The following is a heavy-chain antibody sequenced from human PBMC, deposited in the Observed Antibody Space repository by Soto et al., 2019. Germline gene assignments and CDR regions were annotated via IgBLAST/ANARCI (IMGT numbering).Heavy chain of an antibody. CDR2: IYYSGST. D-gene: IGHD6-6*01. Sequence: QVQLQESGPGLVKPSQTLSLTCTVSGGSISSGDYYWSWIRQTPGKGLEWIGYIYYSGSTYYNPSPKSRVTISVDTSKNQSSLKLSSVTAADTAVYYCARKYSSSLRGWFDPWGQGTLVTVSS. V-gene: IGHV4-30-4*01. CDR1: GGSISSGDYY. CDR3: ARKYSSSLRGWFDP. J-gene: IGHJ5*02.